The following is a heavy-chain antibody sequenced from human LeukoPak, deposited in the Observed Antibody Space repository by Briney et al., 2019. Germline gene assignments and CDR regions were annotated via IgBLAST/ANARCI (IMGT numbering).Heavy chain of an antibody. Sequence: GGSLRFSCAASGFTFDDYGMSWVRQAPGKGLEWVSGINWNGGSTGYADSVKGRFTISRDNAKNSLYLQMNSLRAEDTALYYRARDARITIFGVVIISPFDYWGQGTLVTVSS. D-gene: IGHD3-3*01. CDR1: GFTFDDYG. V-gene: IGHV3-20*04. CDR3: ARDARITIFGVVIISPFDY. CDR2: INWNGGST. J-gene: IGHJ4*02.